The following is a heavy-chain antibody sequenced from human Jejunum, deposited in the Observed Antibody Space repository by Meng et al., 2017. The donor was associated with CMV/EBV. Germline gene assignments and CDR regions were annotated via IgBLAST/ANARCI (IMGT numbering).Heavy chain of an antibody. Sequence: QIPVKEAGPMLVKPTQTLTLTFTFSGFSLSTSEVGVGWIRQPPGKALEWLAVIYWDDDKRYSPSLKSRLTITKDTSKNQVVLTLTNMDPVDTATYYCALFTRSWFDPWGQGTLVTVSS. V-gene: IGHV2-5*02. J-gene: IGHJ5*02. CDR1: GFSLSTSEVG. D-gene: IGHD2-2*01. CDR3: ALFTRSWFDP. CDR2: IYWDDDK.